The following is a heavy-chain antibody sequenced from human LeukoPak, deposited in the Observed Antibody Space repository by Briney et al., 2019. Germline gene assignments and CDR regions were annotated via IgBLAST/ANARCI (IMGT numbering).Heavy chain of an antibody. V-gene: IGHV1-8*01. CDR2: ISPKSGDR. Sequence: ASVKVSCKASGYSFTNFDINWVRQATGQGLEWMGWISPKSGDRGYAQKFQGRVTITRNTPLSTVYMELNSLRSEDTAVYYCARRGRWFGELYYYYYYMDVWGKGTTVTISS. J-gene: IGHJ6*03. D-gene: IGHD3-10*01. CDR3: ARRGRWFGELYYYYYYMDV. CDR1: GYSFTNFD.